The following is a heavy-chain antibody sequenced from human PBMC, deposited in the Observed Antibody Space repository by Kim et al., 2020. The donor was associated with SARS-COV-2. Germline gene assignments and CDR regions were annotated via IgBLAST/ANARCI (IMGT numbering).Heavy chain of an antibody. V-gene: IGHV3-21*01. CDR2: ISSSSSYI. J-gene: IGHJ4*02. Sequence: GGSLRLSCAASGFTFSSYSMNWVRQAPGKGLEWVSSISSSSSYIYYADSVKGRFTISRDNAKNSLYLQMNSLRAEDTAVYYCARDSSYYYDSSGYWDQFDYWGQGTLVTVSS. D-gene: IGHD3-22*01. CDR3: ARDSSYYYDSSGYWDQFDY. CDR1: GFTFSSYS.